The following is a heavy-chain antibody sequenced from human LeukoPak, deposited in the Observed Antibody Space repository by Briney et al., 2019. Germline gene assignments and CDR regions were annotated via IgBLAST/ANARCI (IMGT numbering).Heavy chain of an antibody. Sequence: GASVKVSCKASGYTFTGYYMHWVRQAPGQGLEWMGWINPNSGGTNYAQKFQGRVTMTKDTSISTAYMGLSRLRSDDTAVYYCAREGVDTAIIKSRDAFNIWGQGTMVTVSS. CDR1: GYTFTGYY. J-gene: IGHJ3*02. D-gene: IGHD5-18*01. V-gene: IGHV1-2*02. CDR3: AREGVDTAIIKSRDAFNI. CDR2: INPNSGGT.